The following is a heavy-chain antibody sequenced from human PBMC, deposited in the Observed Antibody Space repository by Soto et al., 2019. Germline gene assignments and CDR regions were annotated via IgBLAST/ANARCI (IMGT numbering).Heavy chain of an antibody. Sequence: QITLKESGPTLVKPTQTLTLTCTLSGFSLSTTGVGVGWIRQPPGKALEWLALIYWDDDKRYSPSLRSRLTITKDTSKNQVVLTMTYMDPVDTATYYCVHSRCGGDCLQFYSSHSYYGLDVWGQGTTVTVSS. D-gene: IGHD2-21*01. V-gene: IGHV2-5*02. CDR3: VHSRCGGDCLQFYSSHSYYGLDV. CDR2: IYWDDDK. J-gene: IGHJ6*02. CDR1: GFSLSTTGVG.